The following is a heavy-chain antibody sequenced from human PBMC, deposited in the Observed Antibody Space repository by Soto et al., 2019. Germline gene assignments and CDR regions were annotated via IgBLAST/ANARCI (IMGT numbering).Heavy chain of an antibody. CDR1: GGSISSGDYY. D-gene: IGHD6-13*01. CDR3: ASASRYSSSWFYFNY. V-gene: IGHV4-30-4*01. CDR2: IYYSGST. J-gene: IGHJ4*02. Sequence: PSEALSLTCTVSGGSISSGDYYWSWIRQPPGKGLEWIGYIYYSGSTDYNPSLKSRVTISVDTSKNQFSLKLSSVTAADTAVYYCASASRYSSSWFYFNYWGQGTLVTVSS.